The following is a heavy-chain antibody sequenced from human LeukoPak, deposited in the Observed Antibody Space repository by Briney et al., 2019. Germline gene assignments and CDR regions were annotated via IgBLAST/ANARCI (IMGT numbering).Heavy chain of an antibody. V-gene: IGHV4-39*07. CDR2: IYYRGST. CDR1: GGSISSSSSY. J-gene: IGHJ4*02. CDR3: ARETRNYYDSSGYYLVDH. Sequence: SETLSLTCSVSGGSISSSSSYWGWIRQPPGKGLEWIGNIYYRGSTYYNPSLKSRVTISADTSKNQFSLKLSSVTAADTAVYYCARETRNYYDSSGYYLVDHWGQGTLVTVSS. D-gene: IGHD3-22*01.